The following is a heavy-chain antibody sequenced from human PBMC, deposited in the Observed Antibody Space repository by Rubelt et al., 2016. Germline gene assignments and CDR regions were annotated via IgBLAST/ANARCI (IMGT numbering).Heavy chain of an antibody. CDR2: IYYTGTT. V-gene: IGHV4-59*02. CDR1: GGSVISNY. D-gene: IGHD2-2*01. J-gene: IGHJ6*02. CDR3: AREQLLSAYYYGMDV. Sequence: GGSVISNYWSWIRQPPGKGLEWTGYIYYTGTTNYNPSLKSRVTMSVDTSKNQFSLKLSSVTAADTAVYYCAREQLLSAYYYGMDVWGQGTTVTVSS.